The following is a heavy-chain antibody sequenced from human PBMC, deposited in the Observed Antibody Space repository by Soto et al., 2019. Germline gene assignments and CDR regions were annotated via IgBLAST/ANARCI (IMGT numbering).Heavy chain of an antibody. J-gene: IGHJ6*02. CDR3: AKAGTYYYDSSGYSYYYYGMDV. D-gene: IGHD3-22*01. V-gene: IGHV3-30*18. CDR1: GFTFSSYG. CDR2: ISYDGSNK. Sequence: GGSLRLSCAASGFTFSSYGMHWVRQAPGKGLEWVAVISYDGSNKYYADSVKGRFTISRDNSKNTLYLQMNSLRAEDTAVYYCAKAGTYYYDSSGYSYYYYGMDVWGQGTTVTVSS.